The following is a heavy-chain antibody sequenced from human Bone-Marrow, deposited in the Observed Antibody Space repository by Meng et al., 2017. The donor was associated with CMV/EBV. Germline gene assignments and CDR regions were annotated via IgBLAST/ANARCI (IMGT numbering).Heavy chain of an antibody. Sequence: GGSLRLSCAASGFTFSNAWMSWVRQAPGKGLEWVGRIKSKTDGGTTDYAAPVKGRFTISRDDSKNTLYLQMNSLKTEDTAVYYCTTGYITIFGVVIRHNDYWGQGTLVTVSS. J-gene: IGHJ4*02. CDR1: GFTFSNAW. CDR3: TTGYITIFGVVIRHNDY. CDR2: IKSKTDGGTT. V-gene: IGHV3-15*01. D-gene: IGHD3-3*01.